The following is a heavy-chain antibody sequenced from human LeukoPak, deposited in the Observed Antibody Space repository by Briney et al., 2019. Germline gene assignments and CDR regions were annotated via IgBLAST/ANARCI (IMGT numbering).Heavy chain of an antibody. J-gene: IGHJ5*02. CDR2: IYDSGST. CDR3: ARHYGP. D-gene: IGHD3-16*01. CDR1: GGSISSYY. Sequence: PSETLSLTCTVSGGSISSYYWSWIRQPLGKGLEWIGYIYDSGSTYYNPSLKSRVTISVDTSKNQSSLKLNSVTAADTAVYYCARHYGPWGQGTLVTVSS. V-gene: IGHV4-59*04.